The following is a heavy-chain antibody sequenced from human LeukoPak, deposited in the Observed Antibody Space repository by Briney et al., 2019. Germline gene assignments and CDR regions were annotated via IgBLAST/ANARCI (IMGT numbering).Heavy chain of an antibody. V-gene: IGHV4-59*01. D-gene: IGHD3-3*01. CDR3: ARGDITISGVAPKGGFDY. CDR1: GGSISSYY. CDR2: IYYSGST. Sequence: ASETLSLTCTVSGGSISSYYWSWIRQPPGKGLKWIGYIYYSGSTNYNPSLKSRVTISVDTSKNQFSLKLTSVTAADTAVYYCARGDITISGVAPKGGFDYWGQGTLVTVSS. J-gene: IGHJ4*02.